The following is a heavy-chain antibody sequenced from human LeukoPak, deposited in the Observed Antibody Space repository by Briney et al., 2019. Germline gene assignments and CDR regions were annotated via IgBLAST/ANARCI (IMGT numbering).Heavy chain of an antibody. CDR1: GFTISTYG. CDR3: AKSVYQSGYC. V-gene: IGHV3-23*01. Sequence: GRSLSPSWAASGFTISTYGMSWVRQAPGKGLEWVSSMSGGTTKYSDAQKERFTISRDASKDTVYLQMNSLRAEDTAVYYCAKSVYQSGYCCGQGTLDTVSS. J-gene: IGHJ4*02. D-gene: IGHD3-10*01. CDR2: MSGGTT.